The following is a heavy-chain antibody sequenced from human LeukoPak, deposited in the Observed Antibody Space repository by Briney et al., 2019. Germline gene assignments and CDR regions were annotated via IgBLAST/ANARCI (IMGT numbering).Heavy chain of an antibody. CDR1: GYSFTSYW. V-gene: IGHV5-10-1*01. CDR2: IDPSDSYT. D-gene: IGHD3-10*01. J-gene: IGHJ4*02. Sequence: GESLKISCKGSGYSFTSYWISWVRQMPGKGLEWMGRIDPSDSYTNYSPSFQGHVTISADKSISTAYLQWSSLKASDTAMYYCAGQYYYGSGSYMADYWGQGTLVTVSS. CDR3: AGQYYYGSGSYMADY.